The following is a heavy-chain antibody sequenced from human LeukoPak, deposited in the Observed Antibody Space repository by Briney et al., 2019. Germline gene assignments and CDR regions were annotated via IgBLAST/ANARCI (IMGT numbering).Heavy chain of an antibody. J-gene: IGHJ4*02. CDR1: GFTFGDYL. CDR3: ARDSSDYYRGLFDY. Sequence: GGSLRLSCAASGFTFGDYLMSWVRQAPGKGLEWVANIKQDGSEKYYVDSVKGRFTISRDNAKNSLYLQMSSLSAEDTAVYYCARDSSDYYRGLFDYWGQGTLVTVSS. D-gene: IGHD4-17*01. V-gene: IGHV3-7*01. CDR2: IKQDGSEK.